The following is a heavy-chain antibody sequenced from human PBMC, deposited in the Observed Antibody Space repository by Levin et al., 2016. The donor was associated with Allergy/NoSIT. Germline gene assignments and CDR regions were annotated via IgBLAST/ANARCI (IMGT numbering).Heavy chain of an antibody. V-gene: IGHV3-30-3*01. CDR3: ARDSSGYYYGMDV. CDR1: GFTFSSYA. D-gene: IGHD3-10*01. CDR2: ISYDGSNK. Sequence: GESLKISCAASGFTFSSYAMHWVRQAPGKGLEWVAVISYDGSNKYYADSVKGRFTISRDNSKNTLYLQMNSLRAEDTAVYYCARDSSGYYYGMDVWGQGTTVTVSS. J-gene: IGHJ6*02.